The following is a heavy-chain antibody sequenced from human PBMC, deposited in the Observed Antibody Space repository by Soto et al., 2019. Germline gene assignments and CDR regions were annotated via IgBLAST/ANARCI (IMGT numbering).Heavy chain of an antibody. CDR1: GFSFSVYP. Sequence: VQLVESGGGVVRPGRSLRLSCAASGFSFSVYPMNWLGQAPGKGLEWVAFISFDGSKTYYSDSVKGRFTISRDNSKNTVSLQRNNLRPGDAAVYHCANLLNVAAAGTPHYYGVDVWGQGTTVTVS. CDR2: ISFDGSKT. CDR3: ANLLNVAAAGTPHYYGVDV. V-gene: IGHV3-30*04. D-gene: IGHD6-13*01. J-gene: IGHJ6*02.